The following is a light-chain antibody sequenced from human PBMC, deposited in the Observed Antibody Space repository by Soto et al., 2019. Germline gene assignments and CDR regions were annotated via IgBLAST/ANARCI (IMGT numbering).Light chain of an antibody. V-gene: IGLV1-40*01. J-gene: IGLJ2*01. CDR1: SSNIGAGYD. Sequence: QSVLTQPPSVSGAPGQRVTISCTGSSSNIGAGYDVHWYQQLPGTAPKLLIYGNSNRPSGVPDRFSGSKSGTSASLAITGLQAEDEADYYCQSYDSSLSGLDVVFGGGTKLNVL. CDR3: QSYDSSLSGLDVV. CDR2: GNS.